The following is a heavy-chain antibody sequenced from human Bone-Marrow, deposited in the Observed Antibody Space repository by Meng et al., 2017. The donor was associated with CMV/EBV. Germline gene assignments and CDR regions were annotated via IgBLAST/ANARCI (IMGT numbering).Heavy chain of an antibody. CDR1: GGTFSSYT. CDR2: IIPILGIA. V-gene: IGHV1-69*04. CDR3: ARERHVTEQQRGTGSFDY. D-gene: IGHD3-10*01. J-gene: IGHJ4*02. Sequence: SVKVSCKASGGTFSSYTISWVRQAPGQGLEWMGRIIPILGIANYAQKFQGRVTITADKSTSTAYMELSSLRSEDTAVYYCARERHVTEQQRGTGSFDYWGQGTLVTVSS.